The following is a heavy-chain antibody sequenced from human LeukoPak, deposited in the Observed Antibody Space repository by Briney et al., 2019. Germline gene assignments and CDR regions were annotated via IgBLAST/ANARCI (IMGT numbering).Heavy chain of an antibody. D-gene: IGHD3-10*01. CDR2: ISYDGSNK. CDR3: ARDTGSGRPFWYFDL. V-gene: IGHV3-30-3*01. CDR1: GFTFSSYA. J-gene: IGHJ2*01. Sequence: GGSLRLSCAASGFTFSSYAMHWVRQAPGKGLEWVAVISYDGSNKYYADSVKGRFTISRDNSKNTLYLQMNSLRAEDTAVYYCARDTGSGRPFWYFDLWGRGTLVTVSS.